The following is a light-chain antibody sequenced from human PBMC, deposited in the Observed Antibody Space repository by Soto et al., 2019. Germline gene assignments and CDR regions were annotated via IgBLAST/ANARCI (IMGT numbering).Light chain of an antibody. V-gene: IGKV4-1*01. CDR2: WAS. CDR3: QQYYSPPSIT. Sequence: DIVMTQSPDSLAVSLGERATINCKSSQSVLYSSNKKNYLAWYQQKPGQPPKLLIYWASTRESGVPDRFSGSGSGTDFTLTISSLQAEDVAVYYCQQYYSPPSITXXXGTRLEXK. J-gene: IGKJ5*01. CDR1: QSVLYSSNKKNY.